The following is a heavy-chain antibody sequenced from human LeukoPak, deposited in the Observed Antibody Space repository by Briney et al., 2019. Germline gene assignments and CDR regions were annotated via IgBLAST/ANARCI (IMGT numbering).Heavy chain of an antibody. V-gene: IGHV3-30-3*01. Sequence: PGGSLRLSCAASGFTFSTYFMHSVRQAPGKGLEWVADIASDGSHTFYVESVKGRFTISRDNSKNTLYLQMNGLRAEDTAVYFCARERQDTILHSGAFDIWGQGTMVTVSS. CDR1: GFTFSTYF. CDR3: ARERQDTILHSGAFDI. J-gene: IGHJ3*02. CDR2: IASDGSHT. D-gene: IGHD2-21*01.